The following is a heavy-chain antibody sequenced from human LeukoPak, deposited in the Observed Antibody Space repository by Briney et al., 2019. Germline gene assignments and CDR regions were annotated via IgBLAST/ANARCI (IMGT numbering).Heavy chain of an antibody. Sequence: SETLSLTCAVSGYSIRSAYYWGWIRQPPGKGLEWIGSIYHIGTTYYNPSLKSRVTISLNTSKSQFSLKLTSVTAADTAVYYCATTTVVTRDFDYWGQGTLVTDSS. V-gene: IGHV4-38-2*01. CDR2: IYHIGTT. D-gene: IGHD4-23*01. CDR1: GYSIRSAYY. J-gene: IGHJ4*02. CDR3: ATTTVVTRDFDY.